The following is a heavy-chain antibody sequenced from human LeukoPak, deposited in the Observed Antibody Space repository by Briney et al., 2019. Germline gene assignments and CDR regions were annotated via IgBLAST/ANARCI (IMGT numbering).Heavy chain of an antibody. CDR1: GGSFSGYC. V-gene: IGHV4-34*01. Sequence: PSETLSLTCAVYGGSFSGYCWSWIRQPPGKGLEWIREINHSGSTNYNPSLKSRVTISVDTSKNQFSLKLSSVTAADTAVYYCARRVVVPAAAKMAAFDIWGQGTMVTVSS. D-gene: IGHD2-2*01. J-gene: IGHJ3*02. CDR2: INHSGST. CDR3: ARRVVVPAAAKMAAFDI.